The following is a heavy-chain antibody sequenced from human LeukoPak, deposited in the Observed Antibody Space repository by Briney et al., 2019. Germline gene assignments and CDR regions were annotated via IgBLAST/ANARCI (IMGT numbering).Heavy chain of an antibody. D-gene: IGHD3-3*01. CDR1: GYTFTSYD. Sequence: GASVKVSCKASGYTFTSYDINWVRQATGQGLEWMGWMNPNSGNTGYAQKFQGRVTITADESTSTAYMELSSLRSEDTAVYYCARDTIFGVVRRFGWFDPWGQGTLVTVSS. J-gene: IGHJ5*02. CDR2: MNPNSGNT. V-gene: IGHV1-8*01. CDR3: ARDTIFGVVRRFGWFDP.